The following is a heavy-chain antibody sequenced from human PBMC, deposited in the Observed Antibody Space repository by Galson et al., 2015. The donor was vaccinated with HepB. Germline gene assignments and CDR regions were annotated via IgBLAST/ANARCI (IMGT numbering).Heavy chain of an antibody. CDR2: IKSKTDGGTT. D-gene: IGHD3-22*01. CDR1: GFTFSNAW. V-gene: IGHV3-15*07. CDR3: TTNLDYYDSSGYEWSYDY. J-gene: IGHJ4*02. Sequence: SLRLSCAASGFTFSNAWMNWVRQAPGKRLEWVGRIKSKTDGGTTDYAAPVKGRFTISRDDSKNTLYLQMNSLKTEDTAVYYCTTNLDYYDSSGYEWSYDYWGQGTLVTVSS.